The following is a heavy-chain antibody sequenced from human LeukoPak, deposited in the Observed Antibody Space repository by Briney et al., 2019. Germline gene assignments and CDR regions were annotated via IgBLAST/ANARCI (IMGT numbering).Heavy chain of an antibody. CDR2: IKSKTDGGTT. Sequence: GGSLRLSCAASGFTFSNAWMSWVRQAPGKGLEWVGRIKSKTDGGTTDYAAPVKGRFTISRDDSKNTLYLQKNSLKTEDTAVYYCTTDPGYYHSEDYYYYMDVWGKGTTVTVSS. CDR3: TTDPGYYHSEDYYYYMDV. D-gene: IGHD3-22*01. V-gene: IGHV3-15*01. J-gene: IGHJ6*03. CDR1: GFTFSNAW.